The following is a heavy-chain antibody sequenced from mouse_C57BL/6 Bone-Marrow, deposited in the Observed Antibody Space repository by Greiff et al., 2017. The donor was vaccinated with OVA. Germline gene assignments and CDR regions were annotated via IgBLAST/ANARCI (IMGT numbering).Heavy chain of an antibody. CDR1: GFTFSNYW. Sequence: EVKLMESGGGLVQPGGSMKLSCVASGFTFSNYWMNWVRQSPEKGLEWVAQIRLKSDNYATHYAESVKGRFTISRDDSKSSVYLQMNNLRAEDTGIYYCTDYYGDYFDYWGQGTTLTVSS. CDR3: TDYYGDYFDY. J-gene: IGHJ2*01. D-gene: IGHD1-1*01. CDR2: IRLKSDNYAT. V-gene: IGHV6-3*01.